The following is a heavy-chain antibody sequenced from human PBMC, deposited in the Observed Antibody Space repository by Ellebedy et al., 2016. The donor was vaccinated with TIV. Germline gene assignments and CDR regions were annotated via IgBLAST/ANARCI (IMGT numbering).Heavy chain of an antibody. CDR3: AKFPVWYYYDSSDAFDS. D-gene: IGHD3-22*01. CDR1: GFTFSSYA. Sequence: GGSLRLSXAASGFTFSSYAMSWVRQAPGKGLEWVSAISGSGGSTYYADSVKGRFTISRDNSKNTLYLQMNSLRAEDTAVYYCAKFPVWYYYDSSDAFDSWGQGTMVTVSS. CDR2: ISGSGGST. J-gene: IGHJ3*02. V-gene: IGHV3-23*01.